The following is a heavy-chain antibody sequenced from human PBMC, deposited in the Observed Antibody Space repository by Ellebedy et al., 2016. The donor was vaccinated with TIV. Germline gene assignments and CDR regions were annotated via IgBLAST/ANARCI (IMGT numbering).Heavy chain of an antibody. V-gene: IGHV4-61*05. Sequence: SETLSLXCNVSGGSISGTYTSYYWGWIRQPPGKGLEWIGYIYYGGSTNYNPSLKSRVTLSVDTSKNQFSLELKSVTAADTAVYYCVRHGQFDYWGPGSLVTVSS. CDR3: VRHGQFDY. CDR1: GGSISGTYTSYY. CDR2: IYYGGST. J-gene: IGHJ4*02. D-gene: IGHD5-24*01.